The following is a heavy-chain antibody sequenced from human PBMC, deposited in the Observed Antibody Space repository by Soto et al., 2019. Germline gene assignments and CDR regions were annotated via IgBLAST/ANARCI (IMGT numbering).Heavy chain of an antibody. D-gene: IGHD3-16*01. J-gene: IGHJ4*02. Sequence: PSETLSLTCTVSGGSISSYYWSWIRQPPGKGLEWIGYIYYSGSTNYNPSLKSRVTISVDTSKNQFSLKLSSVTAADTAVYYCARGPGIMAKIDYWGQGTLVTVSS. CDR2: IYYSGST. CDR3: ARGPGIMAKIDY. V-gene: IGHV4-59*12. CDR1: GGSISSYY.